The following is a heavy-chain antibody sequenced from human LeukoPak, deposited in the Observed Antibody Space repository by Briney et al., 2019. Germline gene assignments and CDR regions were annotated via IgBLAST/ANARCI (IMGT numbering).Heavy chain of an antibody. D-gene: IGHD4-17*01. V-gene: IGHV3-23*01. J-gene: IGHJ3*01. CDR3: GRDPSGDYLGAFDF. CDR2: IGANGGAT. CDR1: GFTFSNYY. Sequence: GGSLTLSCAASGFTFSNYYLVWVRQAPGKGLELISCIGANGGATYYADSVKGRFTISRDNSKKTLYLQMDSLRADGTAVYYCGRDPSGDYLGAFDFWGQGTMVSVSS.